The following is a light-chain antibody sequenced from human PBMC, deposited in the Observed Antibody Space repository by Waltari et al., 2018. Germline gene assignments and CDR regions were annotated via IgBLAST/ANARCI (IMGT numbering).Light chain of an antibody. Sequence: SSELTQDPAVSVALGQTVRITCQGDSLRSYYASWYQQKPGQAPVLVIYAKNNRPSGIPDRFSGSSSGNTASLTITGAQAEDEADYYCNSRDSSGSVVFGGGTKLTVL. CDR2: AKN. V-gene: IGLV3-19*01. J-gene: IGLJ2*01. CDR1: SLRSYY. CDR3: NSRDSSGSVV.